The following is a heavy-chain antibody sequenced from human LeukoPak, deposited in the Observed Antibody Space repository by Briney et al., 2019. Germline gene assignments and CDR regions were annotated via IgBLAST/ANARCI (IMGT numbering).Heavy chain of an antibody. Sequence: PGGSLRLSCAASGFTVSSNYMSWVRQAPGKGLEWVANIKQDGSDKHFVDSVKGRVTISRDNARNSLYLHMNSLRAEDTAVYYCASRTGTTLPYYYYYYMDVWGKGTTVTVSS. J-gene: IGHJ6*03. CDR1: GFTVSSNY. CDR2: IKQDGSDK. CDR3: ASRTGTTLPYYYYYYMDV. V-gene: IGHV3-7*01. D-gene: IGHD1-1*01.